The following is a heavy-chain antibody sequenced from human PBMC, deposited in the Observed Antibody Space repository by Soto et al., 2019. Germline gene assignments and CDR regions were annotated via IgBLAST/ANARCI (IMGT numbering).Heavy chain of an antibody. CDR3: VKSDGWFGTRAY. D-gene: IGHD3-10*01. J-gene: IGHJ4*02. CDR1: GFTFSSYA. CDR2: ISSNGGST. V-gene: IGHV3-64D*08. Sequence: GGSLRLSCSASGFTFSSYAMHWVRQAPGKGLEYISAISSNGGSTYYADSVKGRFTISRDNSKNTRYLQMSSLRAEDTAVYYCVKSDGWFGTRAYWGQGTLVTISS.